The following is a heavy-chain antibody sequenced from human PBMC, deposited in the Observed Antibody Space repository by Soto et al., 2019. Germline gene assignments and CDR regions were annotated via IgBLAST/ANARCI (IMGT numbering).Heavy chain of an antibody. CDR1: GFTFINYA. V-gene: IGHV3-23*01. CDR2: VSGGGDAT. J-gene: IGHJ2*01. D-gene: IGHD3-10*01. Sequence: EVQLLESGGGLVQPGGSLRLSCEGSGFTFINYAMNWVRQAPGKGLEWVSAVSGGGDATFYADSVKGRFTISKDNSKNTVTMHISSLGVDDTAGYYCVRKVLGASALPIWGYFDLWGRCTVVTVSS. CDR3: VRKVLGASALPIWGYFDL.